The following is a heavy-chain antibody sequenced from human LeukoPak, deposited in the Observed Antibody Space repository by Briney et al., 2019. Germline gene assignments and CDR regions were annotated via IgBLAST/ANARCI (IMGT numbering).Heavy chain of an antibody. CDR1: GGSFSGYY. V-gene: IGHV4-34*01. Sequence: SPSETLSLTCAVYGGSFSGYYWSWIRQPPGKGLEWIGEINHSGSTNYNPSLKSRVTISVDTSKNQFSLKLSSVTAADTAVYYCARHRVSQRSNWFDPWGQRTLVTVSS. CDR2: INHSGST. CDR3: ARHRVSQRSNWFDP. J-gene: IGHJ5*02. D-gene: IGHD6-25*01.